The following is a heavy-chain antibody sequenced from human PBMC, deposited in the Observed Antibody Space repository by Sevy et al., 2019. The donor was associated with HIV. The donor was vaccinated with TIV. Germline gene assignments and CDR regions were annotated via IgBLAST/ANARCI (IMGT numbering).Heavy chain of an antibody. CDR1: GGSISSYY. CDR2: IYYSGST. V-gene: IGHV4-59*01. CDR3: ARVWKYSSGWNYYYYGMDV. D-gene: IGHD6-19*01. Sequence: SETLSLTCTVSGGSISSYYWSWIRQPPGKGLEWIGYIYYSGSTNYNPSLKSRVTISVDTSKNHFSLKLSSVTAADTAVYYCARVWKYSSGWNYYYYGMDVWGQGTTVTVSS. J-gene: IGHJ6*02.